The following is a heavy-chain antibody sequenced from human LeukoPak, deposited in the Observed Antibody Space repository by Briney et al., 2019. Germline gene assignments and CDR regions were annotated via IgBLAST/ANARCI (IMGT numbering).Heavy chain of an antibody. CDR1: GGSISSYY. CDR3: ASSLGRCSGGSCYSYYYYGMDV. J-gene: IGHJ6*02. CDR2: IYTSGST. D-gene: IGHD2-15*01. Sequence: SETLSLTCTVSGGSISSYYWSWIRQPAGKGLEWIGRIYTSGSTNYNPSLKSRVTMSVDTSKNQFSLKLSSVTAADTAVYYCASSLGRCSGGSCYSYYYYGMDVWGQGTMVTVSS. V-gene: IGHV4-4*07.